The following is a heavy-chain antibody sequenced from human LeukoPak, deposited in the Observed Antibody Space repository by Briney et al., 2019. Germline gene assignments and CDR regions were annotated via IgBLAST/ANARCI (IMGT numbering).Heavy chain of an antibody. CDR2: IWYDGSNK. Sequence: PGGSLRLSCAASGFTFSSYGMHWVRQAPGKGLEWVAVIWYDGSNKYYADSVKGRFTISRDNPKNTLFLQMSSLKPEDTAVYYCLRRFSGGASDYWGQGTLVTVSS. D-gene: IGHD3-10*01. CDR3: LRRFSGGASDY. V-gene: IGHV3-30*02. CDR1: GFTFSSYG. J-gene: IGHJ4*02.